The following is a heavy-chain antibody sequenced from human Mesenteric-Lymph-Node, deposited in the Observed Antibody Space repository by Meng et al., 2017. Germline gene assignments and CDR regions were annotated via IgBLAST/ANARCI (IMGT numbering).Heavy chain of an antibody. CDR3: LRGSGGSV. CDR2: IPHRGSS. J-gene: IGHJ1*01. Sequence: QVQRQEAGPGLLKPSQTLSLPCTVSGGSISSGDYYWSWIRQPPGKGLEWIGEIPHRGSSAYNPSLKSRVSMSIDKSKNQFSLKLTSVTAADTAVYHCLRGSGGSVWGQGTLVTVSS. D-gene: IGHD3-10*01. CDR1: GGSISSGDYY. V-gene: IGHV4-30-4*01.